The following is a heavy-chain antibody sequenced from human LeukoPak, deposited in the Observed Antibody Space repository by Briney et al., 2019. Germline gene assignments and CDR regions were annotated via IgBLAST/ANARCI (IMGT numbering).Heavy chain of an antibody. CDR1: GFTFSSYG. D-gene: IGHD2-2*02. CDR3: AKDRRIYCSSTSCYTGDY. V-gene: IGHV3-30*02. CDR2: IRYDGSNK. J-gene: IGHJ4*02. Sequence: GGSLRLSCAASGFTFSSYGMHWVRQAPGKGLEWVAFIRYDGSNKYYADYVKGRFTISRDNSKNTLYLQMNSLRAEDTAVYYCAKDRRIYCSSTSCYTGDYWGQGTLVTVSS.